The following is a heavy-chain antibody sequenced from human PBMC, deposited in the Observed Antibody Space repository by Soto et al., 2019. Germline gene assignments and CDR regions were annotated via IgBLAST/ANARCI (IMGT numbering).Heavy chain of an antibody. J-gene: IGHJ5*02. D-gene: IGHD4-17*01. CDR1: GGSISTGDYF. Sequence: HVQLLESGPGLVKPSQTLSLTCTVSGGSISTGDYFWSWIRQLPGKGLEWIGYIHYSGSIYYNPSLNSRVATSVDTSKNQFSLKLSSVTAADTAVYYCARGGEYGAYHWFDPWGQGTLVTVSS. CDR2: IHYSGSI. V-gene: IGHV4-30-4*01. CDR3: ARGGEYGAYHWFDP.